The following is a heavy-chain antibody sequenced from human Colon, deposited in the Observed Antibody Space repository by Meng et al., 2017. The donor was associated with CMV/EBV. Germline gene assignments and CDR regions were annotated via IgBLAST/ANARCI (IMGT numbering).Heavy chain of an antibody. Sequence: SETLSLTCTVSGGSISSYYWSWIRQPPGKGLEWIGYIYYSGSTNYNPSLKSRVTISVDTSKNQFSLKLSSVTAADTAVYYCARASVAARPFYGMDVWGQGTTVT. V-gene: IGHV4-59*01. J-gene: IGHJ6*02. CDR2: IYYSGST. CDR3: ARASVAARPFYGMDV. D-gene: IGHD6-6*01. CDR1: GGSISSYY.